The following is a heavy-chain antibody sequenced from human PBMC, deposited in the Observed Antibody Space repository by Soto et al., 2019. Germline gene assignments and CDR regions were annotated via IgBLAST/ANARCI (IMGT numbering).Heavy chain of an antibody. CDR2: LSLDGSNK. J-gene: IGHJ4*02. D-gene: IGHD1-26*01. V-gene: IGHV3-30*04. Sequence: GGSLRLSCAASGLTFSSFVMHWVRQAPGKGLEWVAALSLDGSNKNYADSVKGRFTISRDNSKSTLYLQMNSLTIEDTAVYYCATSKTPSTRSYDYWGQGNLVTVSS. CDR3: ATSKTPSTRSYDY. CDR1: GLTFSSFV.